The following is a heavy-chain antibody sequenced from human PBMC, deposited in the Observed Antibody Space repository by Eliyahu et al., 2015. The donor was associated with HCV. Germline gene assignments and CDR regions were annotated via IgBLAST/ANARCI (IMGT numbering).Heavy chain of an antibody. V-gene: IGHV1-46*01. CDR3: ARGLPVTYSRRDHYFDF. J-gene: IGHJ4*02. D-gene: IGHD2-15*01. Sequence: QVQLVQSVAEVKKPGASVRVSCKASGYTFTTHYIHWVRRAPGQGLEWMGVFNPRDDNSAYARRFQGRVTMTRDTSTTAVYMELSSLRSDDTAVYFCARGLPVTYSRRDHYFDFWGQGTLVTVSS. CDR1: GYTFTTHY. CDR2: FNPRDDNS.